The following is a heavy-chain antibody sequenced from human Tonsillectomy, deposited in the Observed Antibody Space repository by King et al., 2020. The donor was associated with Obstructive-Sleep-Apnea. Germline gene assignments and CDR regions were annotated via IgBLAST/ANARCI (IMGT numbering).Heavy chain of an antibody. V-gene: IGHV4-59*01. J-gene: IGHJ4*02. Sequence: VQLQESGPGLVKPSETLSLTCTVSGGSISTYYWSWLRQPPGKGLEWIGYIYYSGSTNYKPSFKRRVSISVDTSKNQFSLKLSSVTAADTAVYYCARSPSGSGIIDYFDSWGQGTLVTVSS. D-gene: IGHD3-10*01. CDR3: ARSPSGSGIIDYFDS. CDR1: GGSISTYY. CDR2: IYYSGST.